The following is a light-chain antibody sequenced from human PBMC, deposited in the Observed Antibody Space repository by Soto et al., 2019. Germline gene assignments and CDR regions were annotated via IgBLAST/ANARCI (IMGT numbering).Light chain of an antibody. CDR3: ASWDDSLNGPV. Sequence: QSVLTQPHSASGTPGQRVTISCSGSSSNIGGHFVYWYHQLPGTAPQLLIYRNDQRPSGVPDRFSASKSGTSASLAISGLRSEDEADYYCASWDDSLNGPVFGGGTKLTVL. J-gene: IGLJ2*01. CDR1: SSNIGGHF. V-gene: IGLV1-47*01. CDR2: RND.